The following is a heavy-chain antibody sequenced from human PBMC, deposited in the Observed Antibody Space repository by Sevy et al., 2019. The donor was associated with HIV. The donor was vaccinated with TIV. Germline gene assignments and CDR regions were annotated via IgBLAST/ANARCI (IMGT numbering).Heavy chain of an antibody. CDR1: GFTFSDYF. J-gene: IGHJ4*02. V-gene: IGHV3-11*01. CDR3: AKLYDILTGHDFGFDY. Sequence: GGSLTLSCAASGFTFSDYFMSWIRQAPGKGLEWVSYMSSSGYTIYYADSVKGRFTISRDNAKNSLYLQMNSLRAEDTAVYYCAKLYDILTGHDFGFDYWGQGALVTVSS. D-gene: IGHD3-9*01. CDR2: MSSSGYTI.